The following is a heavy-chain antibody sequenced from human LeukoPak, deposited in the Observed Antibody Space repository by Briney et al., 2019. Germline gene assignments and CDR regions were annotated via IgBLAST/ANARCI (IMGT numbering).Heavy chain of an antibody. Sequence: SGPTLVKPTQTLTLTCTFSGFSLSTSGVGVGCIRQPPGKALEWLALVYWNDDKRYSPSLMSRLTITKDTSKNQVILTMTNMGPADTATYYCARTHYGYYPDYWGQGTLVTVSS. CDR3: ARTHYGYYPDY. CDR2: VYWNDDK. CDR1: GFSLSTSGVG. J-gene: IGHJ4*02. V-gene: IGHV2-5*01. D-gene: IGHD3-10*01.